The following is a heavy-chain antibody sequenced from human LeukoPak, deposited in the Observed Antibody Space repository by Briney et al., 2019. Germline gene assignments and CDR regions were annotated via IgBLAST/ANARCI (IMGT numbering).Heavy chain of an antibody. CDR1: GGSISNIIYY. CDR2: IYYTGST. CDR3: ASHSGSSHPYFDP. D-gene: IGHD1-26*01. J-gene: IGHJ5*02. Sequence: SETLSLTCIVSGGSISNIIYYWGWIRQPPGKGLEWIGSIYYTGSTYYNPSLKSRVTISVDTSENHFSLRLSSVTAADTAVYYCASHSGSSHPYFDPWGQGTLVTVSS. V-gene: IGHV4-39*07.